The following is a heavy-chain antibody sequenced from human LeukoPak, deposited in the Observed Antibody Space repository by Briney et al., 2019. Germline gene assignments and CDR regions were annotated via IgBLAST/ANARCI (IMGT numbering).Heavy chain of an antibody. V-gene: IGHV1-2*02. CDR2: INPNSGGT. CDR3: ARGYGDLRPDYFDY. Sequence: GSVKVSCKASGYTFTGYYMHWVRQAPGQGLEWMGWINPNSGGTNYAQKFQGRVTMTRDTSISTAYMELSRLRSDDTAVYYCARGYGDLRPDYFDYWGQGTLVTVSS. CDR1: GYTFTGYY. J-gene: IGHJ4*02. D-gene: IGHD4-17*01.